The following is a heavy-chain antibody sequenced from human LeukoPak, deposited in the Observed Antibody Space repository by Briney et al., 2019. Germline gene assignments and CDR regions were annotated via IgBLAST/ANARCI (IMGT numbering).Heavy chain of an antibody. V-gene: IGHV3-23*01. CDR2: ISGSGGTT. J-gene: IGHJ5*02. D-gene: IGHD6-19*01. CDR3: AKDLGSGWSRNWFDP. CDR1: GFTFRSDA. Sequence: PGGSLRLSCAASGFTFRSDAMSWVRQAPGKGLEWVSAISGSGGTTYYADSVKGRFTISRDNSKSTLYLQMNSLRAEDTAIYYCAKDLGSGWSRNWFDPWGQGTLVTVSS.